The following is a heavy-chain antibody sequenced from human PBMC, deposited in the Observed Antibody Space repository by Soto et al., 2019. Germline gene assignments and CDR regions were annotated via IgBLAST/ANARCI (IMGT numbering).Heavy chain of an antibody. Sequence: ASVKVSCKASGYTFTSYYIHWVRQAPGQGLAWMGIINPGSGSTSYAQKFQGRVTMTRDTSTSTVYMELSSLRSEDTAVYYCAREGGIVLMVYAIGGSWFDPWGQGTLVTVSS. V-gene: IGHV1-46*01. CDR2: INPGSGST. CDR1: GYTFTSYY. J-gene: IGHJ5*02. D-gene: IGHD2-8*01. CDR3: AREGGIVLMVYAIGGSWFDP.